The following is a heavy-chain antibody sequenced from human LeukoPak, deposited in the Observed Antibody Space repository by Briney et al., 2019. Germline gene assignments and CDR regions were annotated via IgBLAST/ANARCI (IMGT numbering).Heavy chain of an antibody. CDR2: INPSGGST. D-gene: IGHD1-26*01. CDR1: GYTSISYY. CDR3: ARVYWELLPMGYFQH. Sequence: ASVKVSCKASGYTSISYYLHWVRQAPGQRLEWMGIINPSGGSTSYAQKFQGRVTMTRDTSTSTVYMELSSLRSEDTAVYYCARVYWELLPMGYFQHWGQGTLVTVSS. V-gene: IGHV1-46*01. J-gene: IGHJ1*01.